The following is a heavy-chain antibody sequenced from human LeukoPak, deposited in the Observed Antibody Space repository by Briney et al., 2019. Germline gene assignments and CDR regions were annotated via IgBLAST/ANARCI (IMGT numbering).Heavy chain of an antibody. CDR1: GFTFSSYS. Sequence: PGGSLRLSCAASGFTFSSYSMNWVRQAPGKGLEWVSVIYSGGSTYYADSVKGRFTISRDNSKNTLYLQMNSLRAEDTAVYYCAREGYSSSPWGQGTLVTVSS. CDR3: AREGYSSSP. V-gene: IGHV3-66*01. CDR2: IYSGGST. D-gene: IGHD6-6*01. J-gene: IGHJ5*02.